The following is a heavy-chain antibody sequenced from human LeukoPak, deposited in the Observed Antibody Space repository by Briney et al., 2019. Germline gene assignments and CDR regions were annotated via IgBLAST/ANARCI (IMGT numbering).Heavy chain of an antibody. J-gene: IGHJ4*02. Sequence: GGSLRLSCAASGFTFSSYGMHWVRQAPGKGLEWVAFIRYDGSNKYYADSVKGRFTISRDNSKNTLYLQMNSLRSDDTAVYYCARDRRSSSAGNFDYWGQGTLVTVSS. CDR3: ARDRRSSSAGNFDY. CDR1: GFTFSSYG. D-gene: IGHD6-6*01. V-gene: IGHV3-30*02. CDR2: IRYDGSNK.